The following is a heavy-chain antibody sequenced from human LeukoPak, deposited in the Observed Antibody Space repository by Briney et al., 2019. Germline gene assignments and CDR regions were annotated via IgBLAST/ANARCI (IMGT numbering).Heavy chain of an antibody. CDR3: AKGGITYNYYGMDV. Sequence: GGSLRLSCTASGFTFSSYAMHWVRQAPGKGLEWVAVISYDEGKKYYADYVKGRFTISRDNSKNTLHLQMSSLRAEDTAVYFCAKGGITYNYYGMDVWGQGTTVTVSS. D-gene: IGHD3-10*01. CDR2: ISYDEGKK. J-gene: IGHJ6*02. CDR1: GFTFSSYA. V-gene: IGHV3-30*18.